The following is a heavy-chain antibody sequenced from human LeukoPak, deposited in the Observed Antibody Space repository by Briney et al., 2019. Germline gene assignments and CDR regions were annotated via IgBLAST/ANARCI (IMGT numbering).Heavy chain of an antibody. CDR2: INPSGGST. CDR1: GYTFTSYY. CDR3: ARPSRDPSYYYYMDV. V-gene: IGHV1-46*01. Sequence: SVKVSCKASGYTFTSYYMHWVRQAPGQGLEWMGIINPSGGSTSYAQKFQGRVTMTRDTSTSTVYMELSSLRSEDTAVYYCARPSRDPSYYYYMDVWGKGTTVTVSS. J-gene: IGHJ6*03.